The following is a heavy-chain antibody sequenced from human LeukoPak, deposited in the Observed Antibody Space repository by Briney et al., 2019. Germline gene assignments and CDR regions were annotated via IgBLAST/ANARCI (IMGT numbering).Heavy chain of an antibody. CDR2: IKADGSGT. J-gene: IGHJ6*02. CDR3: ATWAFYHNLDV. D-gene: IGHD2/OR15-2a*01. Sequence: GRSLRLSCAASGFTIGPYAMYWVRQGPGRGLEWVSVIKADGSGTFYADSVRGRFTTSRDNSKNSLYLQMNSLTSEDTALYYCATWAFYHNLDVWGQRTTVIVSS. V-gene: IGHV3-43*02. CDR1: GFTIGPYA.